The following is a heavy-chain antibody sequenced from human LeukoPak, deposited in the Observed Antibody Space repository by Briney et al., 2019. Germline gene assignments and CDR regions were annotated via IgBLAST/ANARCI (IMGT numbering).Heavy chain of an antibody. J-gene: IGHJ3*02. Sequence: SETLSLTCAVSGASISGIGYYWGWIRQPPGKGLEWIGNIYYSGSTNYNASLKSRVTISVDTSKNQFSLELTSVTAADTAVYYCARVHRGSGRTDAFDIWGQGTMVTVSS. CDR1: GASISGIGYY. CDR2: IYYSGST. D-gene: IGHD3-10*01. V-gene: IGHV4-39*07. CDR3: ARVHRGSGRTDAFDI.